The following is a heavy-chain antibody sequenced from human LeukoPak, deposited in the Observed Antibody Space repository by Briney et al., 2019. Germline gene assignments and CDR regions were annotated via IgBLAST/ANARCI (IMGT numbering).Heavy chain of an antibody. CDR1: GGSISSGGYY. J-gene: IGHJ6*02. CDR2: IYYSGRT. Sequence: PSQTLSLTCTVSGGSISSGGYYWSWIRQHPGKGLEWIGYIYYSGRTYYNPSLKSRVTISVDTSKNQCTLKLSAGAAADTAVYYWARADPYYYYYGMDAWGQGTTVTVSS. CDR3: ARADPYYYYYGMDA. V-gene: IGHV4-31*03.